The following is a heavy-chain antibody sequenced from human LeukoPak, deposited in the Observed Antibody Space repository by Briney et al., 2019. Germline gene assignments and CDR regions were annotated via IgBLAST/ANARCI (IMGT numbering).Heavy chain of an antibody. CDR1: GFTFSSYA. CDR3: ATLTVASPFDY. CDR2: ISGSGGST. D-gene: IGHD5-12*01. Sequence: GGSLRLSCAASGFTFSSYAMSWVRQAPGKGLEWVSAISGSGGSTYYADSVKGRFTISRDNSKNSLYLQMNSLRAEDTAVYYCATLTVASPFDYWGQGALVTVSS. V-gene: IGHV3-23*01. J-gene: IGHJ4*02.